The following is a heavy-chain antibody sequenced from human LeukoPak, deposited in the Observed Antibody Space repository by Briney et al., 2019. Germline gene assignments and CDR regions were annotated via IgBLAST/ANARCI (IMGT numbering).Heavy chain of an antibody. V-gene: IGHV3-66*01. CDR3: ARFDSSGAY. D-gene: IGHD6-25*01. J-gene: IGHJ4*02. Sequence: GGSLRLSCAASGFTFSSYAMSWVRQAPGKGLEWVSVIYSAGSTYYADSVKGRFTISRDNFKNTLYLQMNSPRAEDTALYYCARFDSSGAYWGQGTLVTVSS. CDR1: GFTFSSYA. CDR2: IYSAGST.